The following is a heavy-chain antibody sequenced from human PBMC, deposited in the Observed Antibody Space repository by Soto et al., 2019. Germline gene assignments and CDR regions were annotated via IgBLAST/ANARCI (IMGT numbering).Heavy chain of an antibody. CDR2: ISGSGGST. D-gene: IGHD2-15*01. CDR1: GFTFSSYA. V-gene: IGHV3-23*01. CDR3: AKDAPILRLYYGMDV. Sequence: PVGSLSLSCAASGFTFSSYAMSWVRQAPGKGLEWVSAISGSGGSTYYADSVKGRFTISRDNSKNTLYLQMNSLRAEDTAVYYCAKDAPILRLYYGMDVWGQGTMVTVSS. J-gene: IGHJ6*02.